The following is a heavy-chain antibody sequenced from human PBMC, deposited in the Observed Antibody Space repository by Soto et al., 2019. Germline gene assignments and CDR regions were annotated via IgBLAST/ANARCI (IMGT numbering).Heavy chain of an antibody. CDR3: ARDSGYCSGGSCYSSSVYYYMDV. CDR2: ISGSGGST. J-gene: IGHJ6*03. Sequence: PGGSLRLSCAASGFTFSSYAMSWVRQAPGKGLEWVSAISGSGGSTYYADSVKGRFTISRDNSKNTLYLQMNSLRAEDTAVYYCARDSGYCSGGSCYSSSVYYYMDVWGKGTTVTVSS. D-gene: IGHD2-15*01. V-gene: IGHV3-23*01. CDR1: GFTFSSYA.